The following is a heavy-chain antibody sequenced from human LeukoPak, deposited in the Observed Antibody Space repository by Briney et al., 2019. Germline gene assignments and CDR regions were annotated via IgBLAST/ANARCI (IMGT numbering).Heavy chain of an antibody. CDR2: ISWDGDST. D-gene: IGHD3-10*02. V-gene: IGHV3-43D*03. J-gene: IGHJ6*04. Sequence: GGSLRLSCAASGFTFDDYAMHWVRQAPGKGLECVSLISWDGDSTYYSDSVKGRFTISRDNAKNSLYLQMNSLRAEDTAVYYCAELGITMIGGVWGKGTTVTISS. CDR1: GFTFDDYA. CDR3: AELGITMIGGV.